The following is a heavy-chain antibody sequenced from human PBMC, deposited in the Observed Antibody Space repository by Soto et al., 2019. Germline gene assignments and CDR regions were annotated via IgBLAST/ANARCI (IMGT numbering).Heavy chain of an antibody. V-gene: IGHV4-31*03. J-gene: IGHJ4*02. CDR2: IYYSGST. Sequence: SETLSLTCTISGGSISSGGYYWSWIRQHPGKGLEWIGYIYYSGSTYYNPSLKSRVTISVDTSKNQFSLKLRSVTAADTAVYYCARDCKRYSSSTGTLEYWGQGTLVTVSS. CDR1: GGSISSGGYY. CDR3: ARDCKRYSSSTGTLEY. D-gene: IGHD6-6*01.